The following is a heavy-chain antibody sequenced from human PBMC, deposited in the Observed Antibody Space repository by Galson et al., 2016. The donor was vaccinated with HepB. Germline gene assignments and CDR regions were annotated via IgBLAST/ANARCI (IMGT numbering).Heavy chain of an antibody. CDR2: IKQDGSEK. Sequence: SLRLSCAASGFTFINYWMSWVRQAPGKGLEWVANIKQDGSEKSYVDSVKGRFTVSRDNAKNSLYLQMNSLRAEDTALYYCAREGFGGFDIWCQGTLVTVSS. D-gene: IGHD4-23*01. V-gene: IGHV3-7*01. CDR1: GFTFINYW. J-gene: IGHJ3*02. CDR3: AREGFGGFDI.